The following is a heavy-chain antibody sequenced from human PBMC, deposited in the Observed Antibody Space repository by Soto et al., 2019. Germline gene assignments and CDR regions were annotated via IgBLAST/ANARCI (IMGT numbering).Heavy chain of an antibody. V-gene: IGHV3-30-3*01. CDR3: AREGWELLRGGNYYGMDV. D-gene: IGHD1-26*01. CDR2: ISYDGSNK. J-gene: IGHJ6*02. CDR1: GFTFSSYA. Sequence: GGSLRLSCAASGFTFSSYAMHWVRQAPGKGLEWVAVISYDGSNKYYADSVKGRFTISRDNSKNTLYLQMNSLRAEDTAVYYCAREGWELLRGGNYYGMDVWGQGTTVTVSS.